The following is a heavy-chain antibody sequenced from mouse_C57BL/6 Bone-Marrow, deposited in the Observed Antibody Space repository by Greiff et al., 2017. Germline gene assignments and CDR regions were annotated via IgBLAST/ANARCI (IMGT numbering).Heavy chain of an antibody. CDR2: ISYDGSN. CDR1: GYSITSGYY. CDR3: ASDGHSSGYPYWYFDV. J-gene: IGHJ1*03. D-gene: IGHD3-1*01. V-gene: IGHV3-6*01. Sequence: EVQLQESGPGLVKPSQSLSLTCSVTGYSITSGYYWNWIRQFPGNKLEWMGYISYDGSNNYNPSLQNRISITRDTSKNQFFLKLNSVTTEDTATYYCASDGHSSGYPYWYFDVWGTGTTVTVSS.